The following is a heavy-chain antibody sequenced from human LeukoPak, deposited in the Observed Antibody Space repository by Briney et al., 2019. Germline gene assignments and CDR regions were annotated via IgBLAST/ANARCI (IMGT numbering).Heavy chain of an antibody. J-gene: IGHJ6*03. V-gene: IGHV4-59*01. Sequence: KPSETLSFTCTGSGGSISSYYWSWLRQPPGKGLEWMGNIYYSGSTNYNPSLNSRVTISVETSNNQFSLKLSSVTAADTAVYYCARDRDSGYDRSRHHYYMDVWGKGTTVTVSS. CDR2: IYYSGST. D-gene: IGHD5-12*01. CDR1: GGSISSYY. CDR3: ARDRDSGYDRSRHHYYMDV.